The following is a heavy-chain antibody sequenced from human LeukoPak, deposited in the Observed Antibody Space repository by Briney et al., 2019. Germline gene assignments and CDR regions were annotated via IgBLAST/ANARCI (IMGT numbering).Heavy chain of an antibody. V-gene: IGHV3-30*02. J-gene: IGHJ4*02. CDR1: RFTFNLYD. D-gene: IGHD2-15*01. Sequence: GGSLRLSCAASRFTFNLYDMHWVRQAPGKGLEWVAFIRSDGSNTYYADSVKGRFTISRDNSKNTLYLQMNRLRVEDAAVYYCARAPVTSCRGAFCYPFDYWGQGTLVTVSS. CDR3: ARAPVTSCRGAFCYPFDY. CDR2: IRSDGSNT.